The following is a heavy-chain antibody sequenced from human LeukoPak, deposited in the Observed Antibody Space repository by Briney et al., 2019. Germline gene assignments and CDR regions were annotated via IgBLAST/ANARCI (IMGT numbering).Heavy chain of an antibody. Sequence: GGSLRLSCAASGFTFSSYSMNWVRQAPGKGLEWVSYISSSSSTIYYADSVKGRFTISRDNAKNSLYLQMNSLRAEDTAVYYCARGYFYDSGGYRYWGQGTLVTVSS. CDR2: ISSSSSTI. V-gene: IGHV3-48*01. D-gene: IGHD3-22*01. CDR1: GFTFSSYS. CDR3: ARGYFYDSGGYRY. J-gene: IGHJ4*02.